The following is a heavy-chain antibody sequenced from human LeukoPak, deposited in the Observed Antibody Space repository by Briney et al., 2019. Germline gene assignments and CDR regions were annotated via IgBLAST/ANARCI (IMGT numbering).Heavy chain of an antibody. Sequence: GESLKISCKGSGYSFTSYWIGWVRQMPGKGLEWMGIIYPGDSDTRYSPSFQGQVTISADKSISTAYLQWSSLKASDTAMYYCVRPRERYYDSSAFDIWGQGTMVTVSS. V-gene: IGHV5-51*01. CDR3: VRPRERYYDSSAFDI. CDR2: IYPGDSDT. CDR1: GYSFTSYW. D-gene: IGHD3-22*01. J-gene: IGHJ3*02.